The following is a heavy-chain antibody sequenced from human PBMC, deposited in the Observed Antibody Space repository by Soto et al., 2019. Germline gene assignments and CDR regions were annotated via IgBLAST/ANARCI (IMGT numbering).Heavy chain of an antibody. D-gene: IGHD2-2*01. CDR1: GFSFRNAW. Sequence: ELQLVESGGGLVKPGGSLRLSCAASGFSFRNAWMSWVRQAPGKGLEWVGHIKSQGDGGTRDYAAPVKGRFTISRDDSTNTLFLQMNSLKNEDTAVYFCTTDLQAYCDGTTCYAGNYYYDDMDVWGQGTTVTVSS. J-gene: IGHJ6*02. V-gene: IGHV3-15*01. CDR3: TTDLQAYCDGTTCYAGNYYYDDMDV. CDR2: IKSQGDGGTR.